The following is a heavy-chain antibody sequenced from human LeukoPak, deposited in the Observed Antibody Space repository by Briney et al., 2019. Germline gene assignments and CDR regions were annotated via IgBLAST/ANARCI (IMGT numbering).Heavy chain of an antibody. CDR1: GFTFSSYA. CDR3: ARLKDSGYAPAAFDI. V-gene: IGHV3-30-3*01. CDR2: ISYDGSNK. J-gene: IGHJ3*02. D-gene: IGHD5-12*01. Sequence: GGSLRLSCAASGFTFSSYAMHWVRQAPGKGLEWVAVISYDGSNKYYTDSVQGRFTISRDNSKNSLYLQMNSLRAEDTAVYYCARLKDSGYAPAAFDIWGQGTMVTVSS.